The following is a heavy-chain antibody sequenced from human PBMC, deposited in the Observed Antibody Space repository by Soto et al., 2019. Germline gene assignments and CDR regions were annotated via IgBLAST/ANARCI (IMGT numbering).Heavy chain of an antibody. CDR3: AAGGGLPRYY. CDR2: IYHSGST. CDR1: GVSISSGGYS. Sequence: QLQLQESGSGLVKPSQTLSLTCAVSGVSISSGGYSWSWIRQPPGKGLEWIGYIYHSGSTYYNPSLKSRVTISVDRSKNQFSLKLSSVNAADTAVYYCAAGGGLPRYYWGPGTLVTVSS. J-gene: IGHJ4*02. D-gene: IGHD5-12*01. V-gene: IGHV4-30-2*01.